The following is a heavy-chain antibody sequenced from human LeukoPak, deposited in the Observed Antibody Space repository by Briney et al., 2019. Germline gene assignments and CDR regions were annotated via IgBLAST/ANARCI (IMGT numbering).Heavy chain of an antibody. CDR1: GIRFADHW. V-gene: IGHV3-74*01. CDR3: AASRWSGALDF. CDR2: SDRDGIRR. Sequence: GGSLRLSCAGSGIRFADHWMLWVRQAPGKGLVWVSRSDRDGIRREYADYVKGRFTISRDNAKNVVYLEMNSLKDEDTAVYYCAASRWSGALDFWGQGSLVAVSS. J-gene: IGHJ4*02. D-gene: IGHD3-3*01.